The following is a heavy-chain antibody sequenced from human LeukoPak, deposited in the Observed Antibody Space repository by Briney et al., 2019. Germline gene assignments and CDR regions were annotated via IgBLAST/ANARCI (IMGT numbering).Heavy chain of an antibody. CDR1: GFIFRNYG. CDR2: IYSGGST. CDR3: ASYDILTGYT. J-gene: IGHJ5*02. V-gene: IGHV3-NL1*01. Sequence: GGSLRLSCAASGFIFRNYGMHWVRQAPGKGLEWVSVIYSGGSTYYADSVKGRFTISRDNSKNTLYLQMNSLRAEDTAVYYCASYDILTGYTWGQGTLVTVSS. D-gene: IGHD3-9*01.